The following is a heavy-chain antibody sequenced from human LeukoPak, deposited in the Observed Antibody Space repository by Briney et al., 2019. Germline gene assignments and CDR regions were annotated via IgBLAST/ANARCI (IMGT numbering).Heavy chain of an antibody. CDR1: GFSLPTNGMR. CDR3: ARTPRGTCYDY. Sequence: SGPTLVNPTQTLTLTCTFSGFSLPTNGMRVSWIRQTPGKALEWLARIDWDDNKFYSTSLKTRLTISKDTSRNQVVLTMTNMDPVDTATYYCARTPRGTCYDYWGQGTLVTVSS. D-gene: IGHD2-15*01. CDR2: IDWDDNK. V-gene: IGHV2-70*04. J-gene: IGHJ4*02.